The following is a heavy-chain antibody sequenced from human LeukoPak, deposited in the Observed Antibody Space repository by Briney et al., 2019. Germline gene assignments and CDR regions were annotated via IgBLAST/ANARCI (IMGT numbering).Heavy chain of an antibody. V-gene: IGHV4-34*01. CDR3: ARWAVAWFLGRGDYYYYYYMDV. J-gene: IGHJ6*03. CDR1: GGSFSGYY. Sequence: PSETLSLTCAVYGGSFSGYYWSWIRQPPGKGLEWIGEINHSGSTNYNPSLKSRVTISVDTSKNQFSLKLSSVTAADTAVYYCARWAVAWFLGRGDYYYYYYMDVWGKGTTVTISS. CDR2: INHSGST. D-gene: IGHD6-19*01.